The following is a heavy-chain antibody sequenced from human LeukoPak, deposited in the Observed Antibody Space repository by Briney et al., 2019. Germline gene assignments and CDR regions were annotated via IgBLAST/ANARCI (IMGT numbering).Heavy chain of an antibody. Sequence: ASVKVSCKASGYTFTSYAMHWVRQAPGQRLEWMGWINAGNGNTKYSQKFQGRVTITADESTSTAYMELSSLRSEDTAVYYCARALGYCSSTSCFNDAFDIWGQGTMVTVSS. CDR3: ARALGYCSSTSCFNDAFDI. V-gene: IGHV1-3*01. D-gene: IGHD2-2*01. CDR1: GYTFTSYA. J-gene: IGHJ3*02. CDR2: INAGNGNT.